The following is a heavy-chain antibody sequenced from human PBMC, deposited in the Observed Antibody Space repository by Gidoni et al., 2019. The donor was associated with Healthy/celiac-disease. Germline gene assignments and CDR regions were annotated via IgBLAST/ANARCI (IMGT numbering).Heavy chain of an antibody. CDR3: AREIAVAGQIDY. CDR2: IYTCGST. J-gene: IGHJ4*02. Sequence: QVQLQDSGPGLVKPSQPLSLTCTVSGGPISSGSYYWCWIRQPAGKGLEWIGRIYTCGSTNYNPSLKSRVTMSVDTSKSQFSLKLSSVTAADTAVYYCAREIAVAGQIDYWGQGTLVTVSS. D-gene: IGHD6-19*01. V-gene: IGHV4-61*02. CDR1: GGPISSGSYY.